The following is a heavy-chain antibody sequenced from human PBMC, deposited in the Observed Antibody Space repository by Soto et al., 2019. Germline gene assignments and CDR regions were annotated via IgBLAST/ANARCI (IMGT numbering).Heavy chain of an antibody. CDR1: GYSIRNGYY. D-gene: IGHD2-21*02. J-gene: IGHJ5*02. CDR2: IYHSGST. CDR3: ARVGPYCGGDCYSPPP. V-gene: IGHV4-38-2*01. Sequence: TXATLSLTCAVSGYSIRNGYYWGWIRQPPGKGLEWIGTIYHSGSTYYNPSLKSRVTISVDAPENHFSLKLSSVTAADTAVYYCARVGPYCGGDCYSPPPWGQGTLVTVS.